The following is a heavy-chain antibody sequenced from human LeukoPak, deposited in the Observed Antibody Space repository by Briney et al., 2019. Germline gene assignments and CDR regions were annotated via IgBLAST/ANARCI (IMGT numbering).Heavy chain of an antibody. CDR3: ARVPIARLEPNTRNYYYYYYMDV. D-gene: IGHD1-1*01. CDR2: INPNSGGT. Sequence: ASVKVSCKASGYTFSCYYMHWVRQAPGQGLEWMGWINPNSGGTNYAQKFQGRVTMTRDTSISTAYMELSRLRSDDTAVYYCARVPIARLEPNTRNYYYYYYMDVWGKGTSVTVSS. CDR1: GYTFSCYY. J-gene: IGHJ6*03. V-gene: IGHV1-2*02.